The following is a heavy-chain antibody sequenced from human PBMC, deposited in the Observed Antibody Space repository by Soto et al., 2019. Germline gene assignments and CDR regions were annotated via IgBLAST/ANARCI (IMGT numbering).Heavy chain of an antibody. V-gene: IGHV1-69*08. CDR3: ARDPLWSGSPFDY. D-gene: IGHD3-3*01. CDR2: IIPILGIA. Sequence: QVQLVQSGAEVKKPGSSVKVSCKASGGTFSSYTISWVRQAPGQGLEWMGRIIPILGIANYAQKFQGRVTITADKSTSTAYMELSSLRSEDTAVYYCARDPLWSGSPFDYWGQGTLVTVSS. CDR1: GGTFSSYT. J-gene: IGHJ4*02.